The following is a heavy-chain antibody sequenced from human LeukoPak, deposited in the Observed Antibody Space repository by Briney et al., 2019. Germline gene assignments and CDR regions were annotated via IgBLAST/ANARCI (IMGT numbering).Heavy chain of an antibody. D-gene: IGHD3-10*01. CDR3: ARAGRFGESFRDYYYYIDV. CDR1: GFTFSSYG. J-gene: IGHJ6*03. Sequence: PGGSLRLSCAASGFTFSSYGMHWVRQAPGKGLEWVAFIRYDGSNKYYADSVKGRFTISRDNSKNTLYLQMNSLRAEDTAVYYCARAGRFGESFRDYYYYIDVWGKGTTVTVSS. CDR2: IRYDGSNK. V-gene: IGHV3-30*02.